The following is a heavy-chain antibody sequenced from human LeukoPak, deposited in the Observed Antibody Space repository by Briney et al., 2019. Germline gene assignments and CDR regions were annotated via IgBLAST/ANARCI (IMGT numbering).Heavy chain of an antibody. J-gene: IGHJ5*02. Sequence: SETLSLTCTVSGGSISSSYSYWGWIRQPPGKGLEWIGNIYYSGSTYYSPSLKSRVTISGDTSKNHFSLKLSSVTAADTAVYYCVRFSVGTMLHHWDQGTLVTVSS. CDR2: IYYSGST. CDR1: GGSISSSYSY. V-gene: IGHV4-39*07. D-gene: IGHD1/OR15-1a*01. CDR3: VRFSVGTMLHH.